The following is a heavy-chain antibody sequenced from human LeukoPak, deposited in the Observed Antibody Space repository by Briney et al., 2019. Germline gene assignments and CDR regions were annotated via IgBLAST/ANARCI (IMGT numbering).Heavy chain of an antibody. J-gene: IGHJ4*02. CDR3: VRGGRAGRGYSYGRTNYFDY. CDR2: INHSGST. D-gene: IGHD5-18*01. CDR1: GGSLSGYY. Sequence: SETLSLTCAVYGGSLSGYYWSWIRQPPGKGLEWIGEINHSGSTNYNPSLKSRVTISVDTSKNQFSLKLSSVTAADTAVYYCVRGGRAGRGYSYGRTNYFDYWGQGTLVTVSS. V-gene: IGHV4-34*01.